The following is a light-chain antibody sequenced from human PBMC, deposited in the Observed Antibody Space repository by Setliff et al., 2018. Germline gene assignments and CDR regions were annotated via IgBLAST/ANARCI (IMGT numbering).Light chain of an antibody. V-gene: IGLV2-14*03. CDR1: GSDVGGYDY. CDR2: DVI. CDR3: LSYTSESTHAL. Sequence: QSVLTQPASASGSPGQTIILSCTGTGSDVGGYDYISWYQLHPGKVPKLMIYDVINRPSGVSDRFSGSKSGNTASLTISGLQAEDEADYYCLSYTSESTHALFAGGTKVTVL. J-gene: IGLJ2*01.